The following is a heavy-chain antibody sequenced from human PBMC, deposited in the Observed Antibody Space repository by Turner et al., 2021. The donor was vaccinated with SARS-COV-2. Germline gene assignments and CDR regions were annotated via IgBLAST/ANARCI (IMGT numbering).Heavy chain of an antibody. D-gene: IGHD1-26*01. J-gene: IGHJ3*02. CDR2: IYYSGNT. CDR1: GGSISSGGYY. Sequence: QVQLQESGPGLVKPSQTLSLTCTVSGGSISSGGYYWSWIRQHPGKGLAWIGYIYYSGNTYYNPSLKSRVTISVDTSKNQFSLRLNSVTAADTAVYYCARDGMVVGAFDIWGQGTMVTVSS. V-gene: IGHV4-31*03. CDR3: ARDGMVVGAFDI.